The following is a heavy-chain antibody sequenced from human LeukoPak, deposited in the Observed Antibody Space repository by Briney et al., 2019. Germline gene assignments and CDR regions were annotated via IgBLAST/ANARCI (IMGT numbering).Heavy chain of an antibody. CDR2: INWNGGST. D-gene: IGHD6-19*01. CDR1: GFTFDDYG. Sequence: SGGSLRLSCAASGFTFDDYGMSWVRQAPGKGLERVSGINWNGGSTGYADSVKARFTISRDNAKSSLYLQMNSLRAEDTALYYCARPYSSGWAFEIWGQGTMVTVSS. V-gene: IGHV3-20*04. J-gene: IGHJ3*02. CDR3: ARPYSSGWAFEI.